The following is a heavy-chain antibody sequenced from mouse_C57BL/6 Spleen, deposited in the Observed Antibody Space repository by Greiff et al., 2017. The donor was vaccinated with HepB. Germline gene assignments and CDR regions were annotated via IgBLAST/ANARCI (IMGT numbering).Heavy chain of an antibody. Sequence: QVQLQQSGPELVKPGASVKISCKASGYAFSSSWMNWVKQRHGKGLEWIGRIYPGDGDTNYNGKFKGKATLTADKASSTASMQRSSLTAEDSAVYFCARGAYDYDMGFDYWGQGTTLTVSS. D-gene: IGHD2-4*01. CDR2: IYPGDGDT. CDR3: ARGAYDYDMGFDY. CDR1: GYAFSSSW. V-gene: IGHV1-82*01. J-gene: IGHJ2*01.